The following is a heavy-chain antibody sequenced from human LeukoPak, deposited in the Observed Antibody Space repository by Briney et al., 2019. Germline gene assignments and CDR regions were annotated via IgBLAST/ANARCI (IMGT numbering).Heavy chain of an antibody. Sequence: GGSLRLSCAASGFTFSTYALHWVRQAPGKGLEWVAVISYDGNNIYYVDSVKGRFTISRDNSKNTLYLQMNSLRAEDTAVYYCARGGQQLTLDCWGQGTLVTVSS. CDR2: ISYDGNNI. CDR1: GFTFSTYA. CDR3: ARGGQQLTLDC. D-gene: IGHD6-13*01. J-gene: IGHJ4*02. V-gene: IGHV3-30-3*01.